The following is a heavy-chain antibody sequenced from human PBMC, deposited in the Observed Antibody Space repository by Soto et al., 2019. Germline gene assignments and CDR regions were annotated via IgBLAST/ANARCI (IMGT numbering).Heavy chain of an antibody. V-gene: IGHV3-21*01. CDR3: AGDTAVAEDSFDI. CDR2: ISSSSSYI. Sequence: PGGSLRLSCAASGFTFSSYSMNWVRQAPGKGLEWVSSISSSSSYIYYADSVKGRFTISRANAKNSLYLQMTSLGAEATAVYYCAGDTAVAEDSFDIWGQGTMVTVSS. D-gene: IGHD6-19*01. CDR1: GFTFSSYS. J-gene: IGHJ3*02.